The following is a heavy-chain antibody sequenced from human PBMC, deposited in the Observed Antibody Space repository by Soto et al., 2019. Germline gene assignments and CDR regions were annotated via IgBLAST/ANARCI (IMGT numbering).Heavy chain of an antibody. Sequence: PSETLSLTCAVSGGSISSGGYSWSWIRQPPGKGLEWIGYIYHSGSTYYNPSLKSRVTISVDRSKNQFSLKLSSVTAADTAVYYCARSPGGYDSSGYWGLYGMDVWGQGTTVTVSS. CDR3: ARSPGGYDSSGYWGLYGMDV. D-gene: IGHD3-22*01. CDR2: IYHSGST. J-gene: IGHJ6*02. V-gene: IGHV4-30-2*01. CDR1: GGSISSGGYS.